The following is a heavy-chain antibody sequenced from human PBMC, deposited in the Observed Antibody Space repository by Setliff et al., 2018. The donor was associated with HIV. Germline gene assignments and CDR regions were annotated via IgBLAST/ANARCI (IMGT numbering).Heavy chain of an antibody. CDR1: GGSISGYF. CDR3: ARDQRLSY. V-gene: IGHV4-59*12. J-gene: IGHJ4*02. CDR2: IHFTGST. Sequence: SETLSLTCTVSGGSISGYFWNWIRQAPGKGLEWIGFIHFTGSTNYNPSLKSRVAISVDKSKNQFSLELNSVTAADTAVYYCARDQRLSYWGQGTLVTVSS.